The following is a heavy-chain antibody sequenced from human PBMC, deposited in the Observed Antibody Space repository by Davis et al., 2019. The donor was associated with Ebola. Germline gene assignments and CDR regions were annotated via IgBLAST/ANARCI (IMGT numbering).Heavy chain of an antibody. V-gene: IGHV1-8*01. CDR1: RYTFTSYD. CDR2: MNPNSGNT. Sequence: SVQVSCKASRYTFTSYDINWVQQATGQGLEWMGWMNPNSGNTGNAQKFQGRVTMTRNTSISTAYMELTNLKSEDTGMYYCTRPIMITDLDSWGQGTLVTVSS. CDR3: TRPIMITDLDS. D-gene: IGHD3-16*01. J-gene: IGHJ5*01.